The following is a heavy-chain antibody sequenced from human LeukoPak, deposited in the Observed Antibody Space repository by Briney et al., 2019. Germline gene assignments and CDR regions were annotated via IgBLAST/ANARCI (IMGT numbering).Heavy chain of an antibody. CDR1: GFTFSIYE. Sequence: GGSLRLSCAASGFTFSIYEMNWVGQAPGKGREWVSYISSGGSPIYYADSVKGRFTISRDNAKNSLYLQMNSLRAEDTAVYYCARFQGDGYNFGFDYWGRGTLVTVSS. D-gene: IGHD5-24*01. CDR3: ARFQGDGYNFGFDY. V-gene: IGHV3-48*03. J-gene: IGHJ4*02. CDR2: ISSGGSPI.